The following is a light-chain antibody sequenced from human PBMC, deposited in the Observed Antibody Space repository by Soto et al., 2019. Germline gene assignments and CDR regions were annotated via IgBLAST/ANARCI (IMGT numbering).Light chain of an antibody. CDR3: LQGYNFPHT. CDR1: QDIRND. V-gene: IGKV1-6*01. Sequence: AIQMTQSPSSLSASVGDRVTITCRASQDIRNDLGWYQQKPGKAPNLLIYAASTLQIGVPSRFSGTGSGTDFTLTISSLQPEDFATYYCLQGYNFPHTFGPGTKVDIK. J-gene: IGKJ3*01. CDR2: AAS.